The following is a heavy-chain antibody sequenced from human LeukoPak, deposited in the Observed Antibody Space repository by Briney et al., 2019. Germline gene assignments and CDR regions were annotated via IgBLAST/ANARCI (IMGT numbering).Heavy chain of an antibody. J-gene: IGHJ4*02. D-gene: IGHD6-19*01. CDR3: ASMDSSGWYYFDY. CDR1: GGSIRSYY. V-gene: IGHV4-59*01. Sequence: PSEALSLTCTVSGGSIRSYYWSWIRQPPGKGLEWIGFIYHSGSTNYNPSLKSRVTISVDTSKNQFSLKLTSVTAADTAVYYCASMDSSGWYYFDYWGQGTLVTVSS. CDR2: IYHSGST.